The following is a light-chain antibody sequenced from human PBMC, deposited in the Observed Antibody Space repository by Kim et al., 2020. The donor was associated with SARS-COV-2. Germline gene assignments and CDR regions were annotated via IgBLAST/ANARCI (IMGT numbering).Light chain of an antibody. CDR2: FAS. Sequence: EIVMTQSPATLSVSPGERATLSCRASQSVNSNLAWYQQKPGQAPRLLIYFASTRATGIPARFSGSGSGTEFTLTISSLQSEDFAVYYCQQYNDWPPLTIGGGTKVDIK. CDR3: QQYNDWPPLT. J-gene: IGKJ4*01. CDR1: QSVNSN. V-gene: IGKV3-15*01.